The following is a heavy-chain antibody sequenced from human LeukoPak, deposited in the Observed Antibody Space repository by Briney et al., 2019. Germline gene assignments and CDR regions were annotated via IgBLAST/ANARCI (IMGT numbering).Heavy chain of an antibody. V-gene: IGHV3-23*01. Sequence: GGSLRLSCAASGFTFSPYAMNWVRQAPGKGLEWVSGISGNGGSTHYADSVKGRFTISRDNSDNTLYLQMDSLRADDTAVYFCARAKRGAPLPISYYYYAMDVWGQGTTVSVSS. J-gene: IGHJ6*02. CDR3: ARAKRGAPLPISYYYYAMDV. CDR1: GFTFSPYA. D-gene: IGHD5-12*01. CDR2: ISGNGGST.